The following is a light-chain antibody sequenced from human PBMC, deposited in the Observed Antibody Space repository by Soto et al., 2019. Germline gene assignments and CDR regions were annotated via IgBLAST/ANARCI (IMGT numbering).Light chain of an antibody. V-gene: IGKV3-20*01. CDR2: QTS. CDR1: QSVSSSY. CDR3: QQYGSSPQMT. J-gene: IGKJ1*01. Sequence: EVVFTQSPCTLSLSPGERATLSCRASQSVSSSYLAWYQQKPGQAPRLLIYQTSIRAAGIPARFSGSGSGTDFTLTISRLEPEDFAVYYCQQYGSSPQMTFGQGTKVDIK.